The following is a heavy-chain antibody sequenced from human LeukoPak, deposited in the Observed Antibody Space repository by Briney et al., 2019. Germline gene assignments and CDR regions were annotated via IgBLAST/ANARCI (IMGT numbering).Heavy chain of an antibody. D-gene: IGHD2/OR15-2a*01. CDR2: INPNSGGT. V-gene: IGHV1-2*02. CDR1: GHTFTDYY. J-gene: IGHJ4*02. Sequence: GASMKVSCKASGHTFTDYYIHWVRQAPGQGLEWMGWINPNSGGTNSAQKFQGRVTMTRDTSISTAYMELSRLRSDDTAVYYCAGSQDNSRGRPPAYWGQGTLVTVSS. CDR3: AGSQDNSRGRPPAY.